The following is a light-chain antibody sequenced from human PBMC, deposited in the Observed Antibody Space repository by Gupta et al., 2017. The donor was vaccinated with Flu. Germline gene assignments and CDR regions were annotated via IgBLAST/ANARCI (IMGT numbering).Light chain of an antibody. CDR3: QAWDSSNCG. V-gene: IGLV3-1*01. J-gene: IGLJ2*01. CDR1: EWGDKY. Sequence: SYDLTQPPSVSVSPGQTATISCSADEWGDKYASWEQQKPGQYHVLVMYKDGKRTAGIPERFSGSNSGSMATLTIRETQAIDEDDYYCQAWDSSNCGFGGGTKLTVL. CDR2: KDG.